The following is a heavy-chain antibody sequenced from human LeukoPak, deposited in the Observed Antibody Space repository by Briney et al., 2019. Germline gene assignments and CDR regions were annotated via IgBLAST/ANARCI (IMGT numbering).Heavy chain of an antibody. Sequence: GGSLRLSCAASGFTFSSYAMTWVRQAPGKGLECVSAISGSGADTYYADSVKGRFTISRDNSKITVYLQMNSLRAEDAAVYYCAKPHYSGSGSYSREDYWGQGTLVTVSS. CDR2: ISGSGADT. CDR3: AKPHYSGSGSYSREDY. V-gene: IGHV3-23*01. D-gene: IGHD3-10*01. J-gene: IGHJ4*02. CDR1: GFTFSSYA.